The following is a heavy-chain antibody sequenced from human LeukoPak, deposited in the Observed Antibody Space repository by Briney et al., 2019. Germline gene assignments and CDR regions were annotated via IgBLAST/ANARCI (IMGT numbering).Heavy chain of an antibody. D-gene: IGHD6-19*01. CDR3: AKDTGSRAVAGTRFDY. CDR2: ISGSGGST. CDR1: GFTFISYA. Sequence: PGGSLRLSCAASGFTFISYAMSWVRQAPGKGLEWVSAISGSGGSTYYADSVKGRFTISRDNSKNTLYLQMNSLRAEDTAVYYCAKDTGSRAVAGTRFDYWGQGTLVTVSS. J-gene: IGHJ4*02. V-gene: IGHV3-23*01.